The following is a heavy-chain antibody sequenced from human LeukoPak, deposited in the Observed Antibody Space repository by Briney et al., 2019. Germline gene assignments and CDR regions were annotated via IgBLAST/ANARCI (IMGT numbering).Heavy chain of an antibody. J-gene: IGHJ5*02. Sequence: SETLSLTCTVSVGSISSYYWSWIRQPPGKGLEWIGYIYYSGSTNYNPSLKSRVTISVDTSKNQFSLKLSSLTAADTAVYYCARGKRFRSGKFWFDPWGQGTLVTVSS. CDR1: VGSISSYY. V-gene: IGHV4-59*01. D-gene: IGHD2-15*01. CDR2: IYYSGST. CDR3: ARGKRFRSGKFWFDP.